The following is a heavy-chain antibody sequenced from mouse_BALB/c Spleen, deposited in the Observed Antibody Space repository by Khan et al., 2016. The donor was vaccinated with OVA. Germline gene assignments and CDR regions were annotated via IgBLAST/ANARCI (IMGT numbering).Heavy chain of an antibody. D-gene: IGHD1-1*01. V-gene: IGHV1-7*01. Sequence: QVQLKESGAELAKPGASVKMSCKASGYTFINYWILWVKQRPGQGLEWIGYINPSTAYTEYNQNFKDKATLTADKSSRTAYMQLSSLTSEDSAVYYCARMGLRWDFDYWGQGTTLTVSS. CDR3: ARMGLRWDFDY. J-gene: IGHJ2*01. CDR1: GYTFINYW. CDR2: INPSTAYT.